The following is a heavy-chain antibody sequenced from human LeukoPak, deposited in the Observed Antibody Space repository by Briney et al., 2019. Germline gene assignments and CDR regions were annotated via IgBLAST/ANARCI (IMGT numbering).Heavy chain of an antibody. Sequence: PSETLSLTCTVSGGSISSHYWSRIRQPPEKGLEWIGYIYYSGSTNYNPSLKSRVTISVDTSKNQFSLKLSSVTAADTAVYYCARRFLEWSPFDYWGQGTLVTVSS. V-gene: IGHV4-59*11. J-gene: IGHJ4*02. CDR1: GGSISSHY. CDR2: IYYSGST. CDR3: ARRFLEWSPFDY. D-gene: IGHD3-3*01.